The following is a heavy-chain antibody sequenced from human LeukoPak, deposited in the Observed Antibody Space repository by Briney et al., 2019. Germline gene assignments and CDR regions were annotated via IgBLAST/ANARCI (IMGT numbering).Heavy chain of an antibody. Sequence: ASVKVSCKASGYTFTSYGISWVRQAPGQGLEWMGWISAYNGNTNYAQKLQGRVTMTTDTSTSTAYMEMRSLRSDDTAVYYCARDHMTTVTTGYWGQGTLVTVSS. CDR2: ISAYNGNT. V-gene: IGHV1-18*01. CDR3: ARDHMTTVTTGY. J-gene: IGHJ4*02. D-gene: IGHD4-17*01. CDR1: GYTFTSYG.